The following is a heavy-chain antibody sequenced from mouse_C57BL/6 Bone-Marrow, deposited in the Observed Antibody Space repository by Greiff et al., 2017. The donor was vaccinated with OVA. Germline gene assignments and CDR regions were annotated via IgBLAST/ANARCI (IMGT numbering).Heavy chain of an antibody. J-gene: IGHJ4*01. CDR1: GYTFTSYW. Sequence: QVQLQQPGAALVMPGASVKLSCKASGYTFTSYWMHWVKQRPGQGLEWIGEIDPSDSYTNSNQKFTGKSTLTVDKSSSTAYMQLSSLTSEDSAVYYCARRGYYGRDYAMDYWGQGTSVTVSS. CDR2: IDPSDSYT. V-gene: IGHV1-69*01. D-gene: IGHD1-1*01. CDR3: ARRGYYGRDYAMDY.